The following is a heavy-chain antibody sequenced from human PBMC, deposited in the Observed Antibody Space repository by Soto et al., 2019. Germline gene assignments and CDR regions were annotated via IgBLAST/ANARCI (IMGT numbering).Heavy chain of an antibody. J-gene: IGHJ4*02. Sequence: QVQLQQWGAGLLKPSETLSLTCAVYGGSFSGYYWSWIRQPPGKGLEWIGESNHVGSTNYNPSLTSQVTISVAPSKNKFSLRLTSVTAADTAVYYCARALIAGVTTDWGQGTLVIVSS. CDR2: SNHVGST. CDR3: ARALIAGVTTD. CDR1: GGSFSGYY. V-gene: IGHV4-34*01. D-gene: IGHD5-18*01.